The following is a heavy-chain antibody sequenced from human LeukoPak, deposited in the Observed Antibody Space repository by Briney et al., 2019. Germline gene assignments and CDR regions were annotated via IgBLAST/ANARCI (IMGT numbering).Heavy chain of an antibody. CDR3: AKDQGGYGSGWYRFDY. CDR2: ISGSGDST. Sequence: GGSLRLSCAASGFTFSTYAMTWVRQAPGKGLEWVSSISGSGDSTYYADSVKGRFTISRDNSKNTLDLQMNSLRAEDTAIYYCAKDQGGYGSGWYRFDYWGRGTLVTVSS. V-gene: IGHV3-23*01. CDR1: GFTFSTYA. D-gene: IGHD6-19*01. J-gene: IGHJ4*02.